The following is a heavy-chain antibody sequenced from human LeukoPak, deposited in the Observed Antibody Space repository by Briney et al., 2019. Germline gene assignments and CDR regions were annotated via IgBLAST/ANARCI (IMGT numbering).Heavy chain of an antibody. CDR1: GGSISSYY. J-gene: IGHJ4*02. Sequence: PSETLSLTCTVSGGSISSYYWSWIRQSPGKGLECIGYIHYTGSTNYNPSLKSRVTISVETSKNQFSLKLKSVTAADTAVYYCARDEVPYGSGSYYRYWGQGTLVTVSS. V-gene: IGHV4-59*01. CDR2: IHYTGST. CDR3: ARDEVPYGSGSYYRY. D-gene: IGHD3-10*01.